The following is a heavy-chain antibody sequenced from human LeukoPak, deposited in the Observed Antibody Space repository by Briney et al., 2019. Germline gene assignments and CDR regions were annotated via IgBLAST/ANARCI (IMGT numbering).Heavy chain of an antibody. J-gene: IGHJ4*02. CDR1: GFTFSSYN. D-gene: IGHD2-21*02. CDR3: ARIGGDRDPFDY. CDR2: IWYDGTNK. Sequence: GRSLRLSCAASGFTFSSYNMHWVRQAPGKGLEWVAVIWYDGTNKYYADSVKGRFTISRDNSENTLYLQMNSLRAEDTAVYYCARIGGDRDPFDYWGQGTLVTVSS. V-gene: IGHV3-33*01.